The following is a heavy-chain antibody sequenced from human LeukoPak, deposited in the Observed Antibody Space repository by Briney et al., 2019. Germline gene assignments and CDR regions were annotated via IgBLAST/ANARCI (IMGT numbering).Heavy chain of an antibody. CDR2: IKHDGNWK. Sequence: GGSLRLSCAASGSTFGNYYMSWVRQAPGKGLEWVANIKHDGNWKFYADSVKGRFTVSRDNAEKSVYLHMSSLRAEDTAMYYCARDSTGYLNAFDIWGQGTMVTVSS. J-gene: IGHJ3*02. V-gene: IGHV3-7*03. CDR3: ARDSTGYLNAFDI. CDR1: GSTFGNYY. D-gene: IGHD2-2*01.